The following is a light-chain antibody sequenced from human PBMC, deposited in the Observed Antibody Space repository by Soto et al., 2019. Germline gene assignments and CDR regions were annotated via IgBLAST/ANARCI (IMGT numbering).Light chain of an antibody. CDR1: SSNIGAGYD. V-gene: IGLV1-40*01. CDR2: GYF. CDR3: QSYDSSLSGVV. Sequence: QSVLTQPPSVSGAPGQRVTISCTGCSSNIGAGYDVHWYQQLPGTPPKLLIYGYFNRPSGVPDRFSGSKSGTSASLAITGLQAEDEAGYYCQSYDSSLSGVVFGGGTKLTVL. J-gene: IGLJ2*01.